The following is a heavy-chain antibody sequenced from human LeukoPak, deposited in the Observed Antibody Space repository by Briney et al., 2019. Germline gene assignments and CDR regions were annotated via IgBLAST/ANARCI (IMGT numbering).Heavy chain of an antibody. CDR3: ARGAYYYDSSGYPY. V-gene: IGHV1-18*01. CDR1: GYTFTCYG. Sequence: ASVKVSCKASGYTFTCYGISWVRQAPGQGLEWMGWISAYNGNTNYAQKLQGRVTMTTDTSTSTAYMELRSLRSDDTAVYYCARGAYYYDSSGYPYWGQGTLVTVSS. CDR2: ISAYNGNT. D-gene: IGHD3-22*01. J-gene: IGHJ4*02.